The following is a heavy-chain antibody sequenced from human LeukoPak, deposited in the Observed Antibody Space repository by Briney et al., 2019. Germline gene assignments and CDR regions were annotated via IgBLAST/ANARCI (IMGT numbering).Heavy chain of an antibody. V-gene: IGHV3-7*01. Sequence: PGGSLRLSCTASGFAFGSYAMYWVRQAPGKGLESVANIKQDGSEKYYVDSVKGRFIISRDNAKNSLYLQMNSLRAEDTAVYYCAKGAFRDQVQGYYYMDVWGKGTTVTVSS. J-gene: IGHJ6*03. CDR1: GFAFGSYA. CDR2: IKQDGSEK. D-gene: IGHD3-10*01. CDR3: AKGAFRDQVQGYYYMDV.